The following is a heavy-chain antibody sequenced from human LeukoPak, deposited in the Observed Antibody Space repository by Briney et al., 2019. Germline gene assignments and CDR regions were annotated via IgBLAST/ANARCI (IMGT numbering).Heavy chain of an antibody. CDR1: GYTFTDYY. CDR2: INCDSGFT. CDR3: ARNFDMKGFDP. V-gene: IGHV1-2*02. Sequence: ASVKVSCKASGYTFTDYYMNWVRQAPGQGLEWMGWINCDSGFTKYAQKFQGRVTMTRDTSITTVYMDLTRLTSDDTAVYYCARNFDMKGFDPWGQGTLVTVSS. J-gene: IGHJ5*02. D-gene: IGHD3-9*01.